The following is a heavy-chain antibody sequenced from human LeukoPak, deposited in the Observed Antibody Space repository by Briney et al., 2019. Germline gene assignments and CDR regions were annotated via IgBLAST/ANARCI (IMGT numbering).Heavy chain of an antibody. J-gene: IGHJ6*03. Sequence: GGSLRLSCAASGFTFSSYAMHWVRQAPGKGLEGVAVISYDGSNKYYADSVKGRFTISRDNSKNTLYLQMNSLRAEDTAVYYCARDSPYSSGQEAYYYYYMDVWGKGTTVTVSS. CDR3: ARDSPYSSGQEAYYYYYMDV. CDR1: GFTFSSYA. D-gene: IGHD6-19*01. V-gene: IGHV3-30*04. CDR2: ISYDGSNK.